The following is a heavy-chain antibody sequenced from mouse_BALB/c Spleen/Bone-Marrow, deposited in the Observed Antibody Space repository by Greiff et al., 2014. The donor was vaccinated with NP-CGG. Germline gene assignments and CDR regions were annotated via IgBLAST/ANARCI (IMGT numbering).Heavy chain of an antibody. V-gene: IGHV1-9*01. D-gene: IGHD3-3*01. Sequence: VQLQQSGAELMKPGASVKISCKATGYTFSSYWIEWIKQRPGHGPEWIGEILPGSGSINYNEKFKGKATITADSSSNTAYMQLSSLTSDDSAVYYCARGGWEGPFDYWGQGTTLTVSS. J-gene: IGHJ2*01. CDR2: ILPGSGSI. CDR3: ARGGWEGPFDY. CDR1: GYTFSSYW.